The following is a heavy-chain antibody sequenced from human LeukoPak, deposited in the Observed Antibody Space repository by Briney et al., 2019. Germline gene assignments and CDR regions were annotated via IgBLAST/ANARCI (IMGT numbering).Heavy chain of an antibody. V-gene: IGHV4-39*07. Sequence: SETLSLTCTVSGGSISSSSYYWGWIRQPPGKGLEWIGSIYYSGSTYYNPSLKSRVTISVDTSKNQFSLKLSSVTAADTAVYYCARVRDSSGYYYYFDCWGQGTLVTVSS. CDR2: IYYSGST. J-gene: IGHJ4*02. CDR1: GGSISSSSYY. CDR3: ARVRDSSGYYYYFDC. D-gene: IGHD3-22*01.